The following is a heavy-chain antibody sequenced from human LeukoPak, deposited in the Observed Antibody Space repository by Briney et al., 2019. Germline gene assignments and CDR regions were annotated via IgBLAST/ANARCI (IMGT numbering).Heavy chain of an antibody. V-gene: IGHV3-23*01. Sequence: TGGSLRLSCPASGFTFYMYAMSWVRQAPGKGLEWVASMCGTAGCTFYPDSVKGRFTISRDNSKNVLYLRMNSLTAEDTAIYYCAKDRPNFHENSGHYYRRDGDSWGQGTLVTGSS. D-gene: IGHD3-22*01. J-gene: IGHJ5*01. CDR3: AKDRPNFHENSGHYYRRDGDS. CDR1: GFTFYMYA. CDR2: MCGTAGCT.